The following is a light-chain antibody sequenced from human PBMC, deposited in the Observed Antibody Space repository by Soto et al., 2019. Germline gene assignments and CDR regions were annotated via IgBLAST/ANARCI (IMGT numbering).Light chain of an antibody. V-gene: IGKV1-12*01. J-gene: IGKJ5*01. CDR1: QGLSDS. Sequence: DIQMTQSPSSVSASVGDRVTITCRATQGLSDSLAWYQQKPGKAPKLLISVTSRLQSGVPSRFSGSASGTDFTLTSDRLQPEDLATYYCQQGHNWPLTFGQGTRLEIK. CDR2: VTS. CDR3: QQGHNWPLT.